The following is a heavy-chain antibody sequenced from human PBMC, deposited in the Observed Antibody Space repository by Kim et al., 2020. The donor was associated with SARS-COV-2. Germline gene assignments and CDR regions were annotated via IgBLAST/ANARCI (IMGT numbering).Heavy chain of an antibody. V-gene: IGHV3-30*18. Sequence: GGSLRLSCVASGFTFSSYGMHWVRQAPGKGLEWVAVIAYDGSNKFYADSVKGRFTISRDNSENTLYLQMNSLRVEDTAVYYCGKGKYSGYHLDYYAMDVWGQGTTVTVSS. D-gene: IGHD5-12*01. CDR1: GFTFSSYG. J-gene: IGHJ6*02. CDR3: GKGKYSGYHLDYYAMDV. CDR2: IAYDGSNK.